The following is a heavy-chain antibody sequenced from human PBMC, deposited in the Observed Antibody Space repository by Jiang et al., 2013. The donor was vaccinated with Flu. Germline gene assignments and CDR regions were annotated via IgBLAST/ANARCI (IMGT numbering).Heavy chain of an antibody. CDR2: IYWDDDK. Sequence: KPTQTLTLTCTFSGFSLSTSGVGVGWIRQPPGKALEWLALIYWDDDKRYSPSLKSRLTITRDTSKNQVVLTVTNMDPADTATYYCAHITVTSSFDYWGQGTLVTVSS. J-gene: IGHJ4*02. D-gene: IGHD4-17*01. CDR3: AHITVTSSFDY. CDR1: GFSLSTSGVG. V-gene: IGHV2-5*02.